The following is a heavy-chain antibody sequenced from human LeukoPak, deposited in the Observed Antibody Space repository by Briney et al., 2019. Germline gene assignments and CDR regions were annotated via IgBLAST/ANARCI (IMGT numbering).Heavy chain of an antibody. CDR2: IIPIFGTA. Sequence: SVKVSCKASGGTFSSYAISWVRQAPGQGLEWMGGIIPIFGTANYAQKFQGRVTMTRDTSTTTVYMELSSLTSDDTAVYYCARGENDLDYWGQGTLVTVSS. CDR3: ARGENDLDY. J-gene: IGHJ4*02. CDR1: GGTFSSYA. D-gene: IGHD3-3*01. V-gene: IGHV1-69*05.